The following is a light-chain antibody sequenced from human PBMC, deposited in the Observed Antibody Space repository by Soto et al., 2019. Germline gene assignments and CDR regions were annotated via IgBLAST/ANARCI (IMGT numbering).Light chain of an antibody. J-gene: IGKJ2*01. V-gene: IGKV3-15*01. Sequence: IVMTQSPATLSVSPGERATLSCRASQSVSSNLAWYQQKPGQAPRLLIYGASTRAAGIPARFSGSWSGTDFTLTISSLQSEDSAVYFCQQYYNWPPGYTFGQGTKXEIK. CDR1: QSVSSN. CDR3: QQYYNWPPGYT. CDR2: GAS.